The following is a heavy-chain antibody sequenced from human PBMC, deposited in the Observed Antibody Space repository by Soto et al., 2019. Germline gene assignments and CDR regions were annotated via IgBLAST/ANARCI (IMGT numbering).Heavy chain of an antibody. D-gene: IGHD6-19*01. CDR3: ARDQVAVAGLILY. V-gene: IGHV1-69*12. J-gene: IGHJ4*02. Sequence: QVQLVQSRADVKKPGSSVKVSCKASGGTFSSYVITWVRQAPGQGLDRMGVIVPLFGTSNYAQKFQGRVTITADESTSTAYMELSSLRSDDTAVYYCARDQVAVAGLILYWGQGTLVTVSS. CDR1: GGTFSSYV. CDR2: IVPLFGTS.